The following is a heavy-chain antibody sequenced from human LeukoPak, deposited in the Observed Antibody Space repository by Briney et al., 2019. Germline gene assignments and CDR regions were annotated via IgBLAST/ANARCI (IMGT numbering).Heavy chain of an antibody. Sequence: ASVKVSCKASGYTFTSYYMHWVRQAPGQGLEWMGIINPSGGSTSYAQKFQGRVTMTRDTSTSTVYMELSSLRSEDTAVYYCARAQARRGMIVVVIGFVDYWGQGTLVTVSS. J-gene: IGHJ4*02. D-gene: IGHD3-22*01. CDR1: GYTFTSYY. CDR2: INPSGGST. CDR3: ARAQARRGMIVVVIGFVDY. V-gene: IGHV1-46*01.